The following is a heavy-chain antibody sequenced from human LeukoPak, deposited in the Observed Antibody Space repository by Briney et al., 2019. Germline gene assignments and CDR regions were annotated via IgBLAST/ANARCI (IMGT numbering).Heavy chain of an antibody. CDR3: ARDQEYSYGHFDY. Sequence: SETLSLTCTVSGGSISSGSYYWSWIRQPAGKGLEWIGRIYTSGSTNYNPSLKSRVTISVDTSKNQFSLKLSSVTAADTAVYYCARDQEYSYGHFDYWGQGTLVTVSS. CDR2: IYTSGST. V-gene: IGHV4-61*02. J-gene: IGHJ4*02. D-gene: IGHD5-18*01. CDR1: GGSISSGSYY.